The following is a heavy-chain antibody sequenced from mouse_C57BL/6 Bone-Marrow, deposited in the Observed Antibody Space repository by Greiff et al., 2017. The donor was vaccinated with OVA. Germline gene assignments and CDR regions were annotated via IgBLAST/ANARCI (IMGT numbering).Heavy chain of an antibody. Sequence: VKLVESGPGLVAPSQSLSITCTVSGFSLTSYAISWVRQPPGKGLEWLGVIWTGGGTNYNSALKSRLSISKDNSKSQVFLKMNSLQTDDTARYSCARTGSTMVTYWYFDVWGTGTTVTVSS. V-gene: IGHV2-9-1*01. CDR1: GFSLTSYA. CDR2: IWTGGGT. J-gene: IGHJ1*03. D-gene: IGHD2-2*01. CDR3: ARTGSTMVTYWYFDV.